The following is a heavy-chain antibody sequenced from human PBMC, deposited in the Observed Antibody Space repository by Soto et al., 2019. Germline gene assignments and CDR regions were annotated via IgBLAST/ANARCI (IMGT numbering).Heavy chain of an antibody. J-gene: IGHJ5*02. CDR1: GGSFSGYY. D-gene: IGHD1-20*01. V-gene: IGHV4-34*01. Sequence: SQTRSLTCAVYGGSFSGYYWSWIPHPPGQVLEWIGEINHNGRTNYHPSLTNRFTISVDTDNNQPPLKRGSVPAADTAVYYCARGRRYPNWFDPWGQGTLVTVSS. CDR3: ARGRRYPNWFDP. CDR2: INHNGRT.